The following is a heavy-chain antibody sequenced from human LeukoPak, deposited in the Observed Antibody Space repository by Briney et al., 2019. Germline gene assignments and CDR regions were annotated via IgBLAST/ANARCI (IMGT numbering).Heavy chain of an antibody. Sequence: ASVKVSCKASGYTFTSYDINWVRQATGQGLEWMGWMNPNSGNTGYAQKFQGRVTMTRNTSISTAYMELSSLRSEDTAVYYCATYIAAAPGGFDYWGQGTLVTVSS. V-gene: IGHV1-8*01. CDR2: MNPNSGNT. CDR1: GYTFTSYD. J-gene: IGHJ4*02. CDR3: ATYIAAAPGGFDY. D-gene: IGHD6-13*01.